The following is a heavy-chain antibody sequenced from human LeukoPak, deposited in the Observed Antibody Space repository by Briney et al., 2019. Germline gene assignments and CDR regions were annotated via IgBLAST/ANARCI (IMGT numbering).Heavy chain of an antibody. CDR1: GYTFANYY. CDR2: INPIGGST. CDR3: ARGGRIAAAGTNPDY. D-gene: IGHD6-13*01. Sequence: ASVKVSCKASGYTFANYYIHWVRQAPGQGLVWMGVINPIGGSTGYAQKFQGRVTMTRNTSTSTVYMELSSLRSEDTAVYHCARGGRIAAAGTNPDYWGQGTLVTVSS. V-gene: IGHV1-46*01. J-gene: IGHJ4*02.